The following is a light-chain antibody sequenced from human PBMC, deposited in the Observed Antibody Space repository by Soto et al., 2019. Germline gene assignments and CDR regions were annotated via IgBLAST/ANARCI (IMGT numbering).Light chain of an antibody. Sequence: QSALTQPPSASGSPGQSVTISCTGTSSDVGGYNYVSWYQQHPGKAPKLMIYEVSKRPSGVPDRFSDSKSGTSASLAISGLRSEDEADYYCAAWDDSLSVYVFGTGTKLTVL. CDR1: SSDVGGYNY. CDR3: AAWDDSLSVYV. CDR2: EVS. V-gene: IGLV2-8*01. J-gene: IGLJ1*01.